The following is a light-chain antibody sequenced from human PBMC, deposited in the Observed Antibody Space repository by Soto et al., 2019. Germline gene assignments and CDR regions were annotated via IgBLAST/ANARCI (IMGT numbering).Light chain of an antibody. Sequence: QSVLTQPASVSGSPGQSITISCTGTSSDVGGYNYVSWYQQHPGKAPKFMIYEVSNRPSGVSNRFSGSKSGNTASLTISGRQAEDEADYYCSSYTSSSTLVVFGGGTKLTVL. CDR2: EVS. CDR3: SSYTSSSTLVV. V-gene: IGLV2-14*01. CDR1: SSDVGGYNY. J-gene: IGLJ2*01.